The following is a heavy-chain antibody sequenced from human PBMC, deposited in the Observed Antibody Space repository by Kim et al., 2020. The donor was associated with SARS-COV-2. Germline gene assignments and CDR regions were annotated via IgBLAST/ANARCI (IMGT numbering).Heavy chain of an antibody. J-gene: IGHJ3*02. CDR3: ARPYYDSSGYDAFDI. V-gene: IGHV3-11*04. D-gene: IGHD3-22*01. Sequence: DSVKGRFTISRDNAKNSLYLKMNSLRAEDTAVYYCARPYYDSSGYDAFDIWGQGTMVTVSS.